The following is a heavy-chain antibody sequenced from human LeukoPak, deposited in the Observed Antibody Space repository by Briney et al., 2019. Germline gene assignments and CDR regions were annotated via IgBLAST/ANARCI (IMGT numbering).Heavy chain of an antibody. V-gene: IGHV3-20*04. CDR3: ASSSFYYYYMDV. J-gene: IGHJ6*03. D-gene: IGHD6-6*01. Sequence: GGSLRLSCAASGFTFDDYGMNWVRQAPGKGLEWVSGINRNGGSTGYTDSVKGRFTISRDNAKNSLYLQMNSLRAEDTALYYCASSSFYYYYMDVWGKGTTVTVSS. CDR2: INRNGGST. CDR1: GFTFDDYG.